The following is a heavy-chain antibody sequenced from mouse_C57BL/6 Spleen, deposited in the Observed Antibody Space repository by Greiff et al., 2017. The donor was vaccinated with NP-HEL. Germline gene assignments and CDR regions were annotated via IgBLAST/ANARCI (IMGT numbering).Heavy chain of an antibody. Sequence: VQLQESGTELVKPGASVKLSCKASGYTFTSYWMHWVKQRPGQGLEWIGNINPSNGGTNYNEKFKSKATLTVDKSSSTAYMQLSSLTSEDSAVYYCARSPYGSSSHWYFDVWGTGTTVTVSS. J-gene: IGHJ1*03. CDR2: INPSNGGT. D-gene: IGHD1-1*01. CDR3: ARSPYGSSSHWYFDV. CDR1: GYTFTSYW. V-gene: IGHV1-53*01.